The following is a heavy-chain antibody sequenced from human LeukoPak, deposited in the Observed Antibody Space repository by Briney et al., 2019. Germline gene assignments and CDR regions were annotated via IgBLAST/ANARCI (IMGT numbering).Heavy chain of an antibody. V-gene: IGHV3-21*04. CDR3: AKDPLFHSSGDDY. Sequence: GGSLRLSCAASGFTFSSYSMNWVRQAPGKGLEWVSSISSSSSYIYYADSVKGRFTISRDNSKNTLYLQMSSLRAEDTAVYYCAKDPLFHSSGDDYWGQGTLVTVSS. D-gene: IGHD6-19*01. CDR2: ISSSSSYI. J-gene: IGHJ4*02. CDR1: GFTFSSYS.